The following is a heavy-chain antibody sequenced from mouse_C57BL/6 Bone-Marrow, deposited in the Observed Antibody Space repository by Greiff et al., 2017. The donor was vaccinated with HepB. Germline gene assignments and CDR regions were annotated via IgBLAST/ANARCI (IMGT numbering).Heavy chain of an antibody. J-gene: IGHJ2*01. CDR3: ARNYGSSYVYFDY. CDR1: GYTFTDYY. CDR2: IYPGSGNT. Sequence: VKLQQSGAELVRPGASVKLSCKASGYTFTDYYINWVKQRPGQGLEWIARIYPGSGNTYYNEKFKGKATLTAEKSSSTAYMQLSSLTSEDSAVYFCARNYGSSYVYFDYWGQGTTLTVSS. D-gene: IGHD1-1*01. V-gene: IGHV1-76*01.